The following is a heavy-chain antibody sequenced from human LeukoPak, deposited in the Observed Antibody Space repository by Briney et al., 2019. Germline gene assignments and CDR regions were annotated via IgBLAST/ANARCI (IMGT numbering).Heavy chain of an antibody. Sequence: SETLSLTCTVSGGSISIYYWSWIREPPGKGLEWIGYIYYSGSTNYNPSLKSRVTISVDTSKNQFSLKLSSVTAADTAVYYCARGYSSWNPWGQGTLVTVSS. CDR3: ARGYSSWNP. D-gene: IGHD6-13*01. V-gene: IGHV4-59*01. CDR2: IYYSGST. J-gene: IGHJ1*01. CDR1: GGSISIYY.